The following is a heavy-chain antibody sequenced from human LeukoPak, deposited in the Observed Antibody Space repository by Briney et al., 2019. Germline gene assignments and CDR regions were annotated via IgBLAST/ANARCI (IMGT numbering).Heavy chain of an antibody. CDR2: IYFSGST. CDR3: ARGGSSGWVDY. CDR1: GGSISSYY. Sequence: SETLSLTCTVSGGSISSYYWSWIRQPPGKGLEWIGYIYFSGSTNYNPSLKSQVTISIDTSKNRLSLKLSSVTAADTAVYYCARGGSSGWVDYWGQGTLVTVSS. D-gene: IGHD6-19*01. J-gene: IGHJ4*02. V-gene: IGHV4-59*01.